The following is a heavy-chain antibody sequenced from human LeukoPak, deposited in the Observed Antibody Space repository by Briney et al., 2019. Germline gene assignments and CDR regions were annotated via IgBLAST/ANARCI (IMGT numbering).Heavy chain of an antibody. J-gene: IGHJ3*02. CDR2: ISGSGGST. V-gene: IGHV3-23*01. Sequence: GGSLRLSCAASGFTFSSYAMTWVRQAPGKGLEWVSVISGSGGSTYYADSVKGRFTISRDNSKNTLYLQMNSLRAEDTAVYYCAKDSYYDILPGRDAFDIWGQGTMVTVSS. CDR1: GFTFSSYA. D-gene: IGHD3-9*01. CDR3: AKDSYYDILPGRDAFDI.